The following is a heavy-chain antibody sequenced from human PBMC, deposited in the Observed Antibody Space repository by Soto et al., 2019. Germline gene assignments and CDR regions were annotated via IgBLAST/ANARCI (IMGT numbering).Heavy chain of an antibody. D-gene: IGHD5-12*01. J-gene: IGHJ6*02. CDR1: GFTFSSYG. CDR2: ISYDGSNK. Sequence: GGSLRLSCAASGFTFSSYGMHWVRQAPGKGLEWVAVISYDGSNKYYADSVKGRFTISRDNSKNTLYLQMNSLRAEDTAVYYCAKGGYSGSIYYYYGMDVWGQGTTVTVSS. CDR3: AKGGYSGSIYYYYGMDV. V-gene: IGHV3-30*18.